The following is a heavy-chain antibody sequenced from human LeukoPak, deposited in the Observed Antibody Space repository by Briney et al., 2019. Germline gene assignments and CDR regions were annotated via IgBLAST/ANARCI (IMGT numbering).Heavy chain of an antibody. V-gene: IGHV4-59*01. CDR3: ASSHPLGSNNDYYTPFDY. J-gene: IGHJ4*02. CDR1: GGSISNYY. Sequence: SETLSLTCTVSGGSISNYYWSWIRQPPGKGLEWIGYIYYSGDTNYNPSLRSRVTISVDTSKNQFSLKLTSVTAADTAVYYCASSHPLGSNNDYYTPFDYWGQGALVIVSS. D-gene: IGHD3-3*01. CDR2: IYYSGDT.